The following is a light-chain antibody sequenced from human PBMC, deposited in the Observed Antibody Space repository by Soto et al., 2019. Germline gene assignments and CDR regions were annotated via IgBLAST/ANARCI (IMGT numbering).Light chain of an antibody. J-gene: IGKJ4*01. Sequence: DIQMTQSPSTLSASVGDRVTITCRASQSVRSWLAWYQQKPGEVPKLLIYKASSLESGVPSRFSGSGSGTEFTLTISSLQPDDFVTYYCQQYSRNPLTFGGGTKVEIK. CDR1: QSVRSW. CDR3: QQYSRNPLT. V-gene: IGKV1-5*03. CDR2: KAS.